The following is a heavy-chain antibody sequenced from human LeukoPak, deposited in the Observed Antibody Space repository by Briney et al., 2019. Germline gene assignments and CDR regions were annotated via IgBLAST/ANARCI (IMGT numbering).Heavy chain of an antibody. V-gene: IGHV1-69*13. CDR2: IIPIFGTA. Sequence: GASVKVSCKASGGTFISYAISWVRQAPGQGLEWMGGIIPIFGTANYAQKFQGRVTITADESTSTAYMELSSLRSEDTAVYYCARDTGRFLEWLFPYYYGMDVWGQGTTVTVSS. CDR3: ARDTGRFLEWLFPYYYGMDV. CDR1: GGTFISYA. J-gene: IGHJ6*02. D-gene: IGHD3-3*01.